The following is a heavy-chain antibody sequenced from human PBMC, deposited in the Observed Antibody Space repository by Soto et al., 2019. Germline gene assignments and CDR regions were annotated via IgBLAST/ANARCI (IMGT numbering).Heavy chain of an antibody. CDR1: GVTFTDYS. V-gene: IGHV3-23*01. Sequence: QLLESGGDLVQPGGSLRLSCVVSGVTFTDYSMAWVRQTAEKGLEWVSGITHNGGVAYYAASVKGRFTISRDNSKNTVFLQMNSLGVEDTATYYCVGDYGGLEGFYFWGRGTMVTVSS. J-gene: IGHJ3*01. D-gene: IGHD4-17*01. CDR2: ITHNGGVA. CDR3: VGDYGGLEGFYF.